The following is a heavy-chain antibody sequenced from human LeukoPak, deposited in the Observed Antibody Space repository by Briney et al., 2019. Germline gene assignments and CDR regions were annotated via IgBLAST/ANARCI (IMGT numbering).Heavy chain of an antibody. Sequence: KPSETLSLTCTVSGGSVSSGSYYWSWIRQPPGKGLEWIGYIYYSGSTNYNPSLKSRVTISVDTSKNQFSLKLSSVTAADTAVFYCARVASGYDVFDNWGQGTMVTVSS. CDR1: GGSVSSGSYY. CDR2: IYYSGST. J-gene: IGHJ3*02. D-gene: IGHD3-3*01. CDR3: ARVASGYDVFDN. V-gene: IGHV4-61*01.